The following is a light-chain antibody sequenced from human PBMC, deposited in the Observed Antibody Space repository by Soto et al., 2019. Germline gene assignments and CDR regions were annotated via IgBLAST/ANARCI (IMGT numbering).Light chain of an antibody. CDR2: EAR. J-gene: IGLJ1*01. CDR1: STDFVSYKR. Sequence: SVVTQPPSVSASPGQSVTISCTGTSTDFVSYKRVSWYQQPPGTAPKLIIYEARNRPSGVPNRFSGSKSGNTASLTSSGLQAADEADYYCRLYTSENAYVVGTGTNATVL. CDR3: RLYTSENAYV. V-gene: IGLV2-18*01.